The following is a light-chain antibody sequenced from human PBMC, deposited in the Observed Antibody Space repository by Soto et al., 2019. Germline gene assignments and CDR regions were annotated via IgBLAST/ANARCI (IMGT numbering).Light chain of an antibody. CDR3: QQYYSYPRT. CDR2: DAS. J-gene: IGKJ1*01. CDR1: QSFRTL. V-gene: IGKV1-5*01. Sequence: DIQMTQSPSTLSAFLGDRVTITCRASQSFRTLLSCYQQKPGKAPKVLIWDASTLQRGVPSRFSGSGSGTEFTLTISSLQPEDFATYYCQQYYSYPRTFGQGTKVDI.